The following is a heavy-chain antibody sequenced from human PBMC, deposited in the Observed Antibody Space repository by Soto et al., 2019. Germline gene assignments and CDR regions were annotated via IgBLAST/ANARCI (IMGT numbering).Heavy chain of an antibody. CDR3: TRVLDLTYYDCSAFFSYYLDS. D-gene: IGHD3-22*01. J-gene: IGHJ4*02. CDR2: LTPLFHKT. CDR1: GGTFSTDG. Sequence: QVQLVQSGAEVKKPGSSVKVSCKPSGGTFSTDGFSWVRQAPGQGLEWMGGLTPLFHKTKYAQKFQGRVTISADESTGTTYIELRSLRSEDTAVYYCTRVLDLTYYDCSAFFSYYLDSWGQGTLVTVSS. V-gene: IGHV1-69*01.